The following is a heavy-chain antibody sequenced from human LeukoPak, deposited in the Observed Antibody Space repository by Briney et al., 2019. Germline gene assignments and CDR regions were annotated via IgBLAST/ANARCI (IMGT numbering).Heavy chain of an antibody. J-gene: IGHJ4*02. CDR1: GFTFSSYS. V-gene: IGHV3-21*01. CDR3: ARDRGLYYDFWSGYYTDDY. CDR2: ISSSSSYI. Sequence: GGSLRLSCADSGFTFSSYSMNWVRQAPGKGLEWVSSISSSSSYIYYADSVKGRFTISRDNAKNSLYLQMNSLRAEDTAVYYCARDRGLYYDFWSGYYTDDYWGQGTLVTVSS. D-gene: IGHD3-3*01.